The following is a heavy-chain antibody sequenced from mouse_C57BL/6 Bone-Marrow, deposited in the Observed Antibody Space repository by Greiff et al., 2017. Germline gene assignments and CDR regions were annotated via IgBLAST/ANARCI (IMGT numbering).Heavy chain of an antibody. CDR3: AGQMGGAMDY. CDR2: ISNGGGST. J-gene: IGHJ4*01. V-gene: IGHV5-12*01. CDR1: GFTFSDYY. Sequence: EVQLVESGGGLVQPGGSLKLSCAASGFTFSDYYMYWVRQTPEKRLEWVAYISNGGGSTYYPDTVKGRFTISRDNAKNTLYLQMSRLKSEDTAVYDCAGQMGGAMDYWGQGTSVTVSS.